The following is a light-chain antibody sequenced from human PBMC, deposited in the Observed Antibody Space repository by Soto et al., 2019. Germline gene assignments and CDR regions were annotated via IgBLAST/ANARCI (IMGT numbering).Light chain of an antibody. J-gene: IGKJ5*01. V-gene: IGKV1-39*01. Sequence: DIQLTQSPPSLSATVGDRVTITCRASQTIDSYLNWFQRKPGMAPKLLIYAASKLQSGVPSRFRGSGSGTDFTLTIDTLQPDDFASYYCQQTRSGITFGQGTRLEI. CDR1: QTIDSY. CDR3: QQTRSGIT. CDR2: AAS.